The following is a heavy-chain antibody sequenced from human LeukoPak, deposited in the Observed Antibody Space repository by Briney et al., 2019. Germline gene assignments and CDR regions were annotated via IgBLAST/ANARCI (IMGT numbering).Heavy chain of an antibody. J-gene: IGHJ6*02. Sequence: ASVKVSCKASGYTFTSYDINWVRQATGQGLEWMGWMNPNSGNTGYAQKSQGRVTMTRNTSISTAYMELSSLRSEDTAVYYCARVFEKTLHFHYYGMDVWGQGTTVTVSS. V-gene: IGHV1-8*01. CDR2: MNPNSGNT. D-gene: IGHD1-26*01. CDR3: ARVFEKTLHFHYYGMDV. CDR1: GYTFTSYD.